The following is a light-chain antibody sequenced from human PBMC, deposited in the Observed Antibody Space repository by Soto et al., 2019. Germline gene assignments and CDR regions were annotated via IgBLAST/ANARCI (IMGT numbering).Light chain of an antibody. CDR3: SSYTSSSSFVA. CDR2: EVS. Sequence: QSALTQPASVSGSPGQSITISCTGTSSDIGGYNYVSWYQHHPGKAPKLMIYEVSNRPSGVSNRFSGSKSGNTASLTISGLQAEDEADYYCSSYTSSSSFVAFGEGTKLTVL. J-gene: IGLJ2*01. CDR1: SSDIGGYNY. V-gene: IGLV2-14*01.